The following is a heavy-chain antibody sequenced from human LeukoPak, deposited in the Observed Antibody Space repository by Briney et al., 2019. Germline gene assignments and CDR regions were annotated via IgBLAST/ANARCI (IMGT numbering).Heavy chain of an antibody. D-gene: IGHD3-9*01. CDR3: AKTLTGGSSFDY. CDR2: INGAGSST. CDR1: GFTFSSYW. V-gene: IGHV3-74*01. J-gene: IGHJ4*02. Sequence: PGGSLRLSCAASGFTFSSYWMHWVRQAPGKGLVWVSRINGAGSSTSYADSVKGRFTISRDNSKNTLYLQMSSLRAEDTAVYYCAKTLTGGSSFDYWGQGTLVTVSS.